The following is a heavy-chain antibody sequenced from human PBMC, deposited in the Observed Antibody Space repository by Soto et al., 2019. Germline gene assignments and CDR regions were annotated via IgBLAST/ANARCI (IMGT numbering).Heavy chain of an antibody. CDR1: GDSVSSKSAT. D-gene: IGHD5-12*01. CDR2: TYYRSKWYN. Sequence: SQTLSLTCAISGDSVSSKSATWSWIRQSPSRGLEWLGRTYYRSKWYNDYAVSVKGRIVINSDTSKNQFSLQLNSVTPEDTAVYYCARDGSGFTWYFDLWGRGTPVTVSS. V-gene: IGHV6-1*01. J-gene: IGHJ2*01. CDR3: ARDGSGFTWYFDL.